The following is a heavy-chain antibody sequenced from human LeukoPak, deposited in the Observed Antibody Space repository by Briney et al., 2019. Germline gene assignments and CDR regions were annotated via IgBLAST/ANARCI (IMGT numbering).Heavy chain of an antibody. J-gene: IGHJ4*02. D-gene: IGHD5-24*01. V-gene: IGHV3-30-3*01. CDR2: IPYDGSNK. Sequence: PGGSLRLSCAASGFTFSSYAMHRVRQAPGKGLEWVAVIPYDGSNKYYADSVKGRFTISRDNSKNTLYLQMNSLRAEDTAVYYCARDRDGYNSDYWGQGTLVTVSS. CDR1: GFTFSSYA. CDR3: ARDRDGYNSDY.